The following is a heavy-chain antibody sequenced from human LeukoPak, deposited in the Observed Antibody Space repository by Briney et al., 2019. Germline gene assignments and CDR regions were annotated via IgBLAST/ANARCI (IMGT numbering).Heavy chain of an antibody. D-gene: IGHD5-12*01. Sequence: GGSLRLSCAASGFTFSSYWMTWVRQAPGKGLDWVSAISYDGKNIHYADSVKGRFTISRDNSRNTVYLQMNSLRVEDTAVYYCAKTYSRESGYDFFFHYWGQGTRVTVSS. CDR1: GFTFSSYW. V-gene: IGHV3-30*18. CDR2: ISYDGKNI. J-gene: IGHJ4*02. CDR3: AKTYSRESGYDFFFHY.